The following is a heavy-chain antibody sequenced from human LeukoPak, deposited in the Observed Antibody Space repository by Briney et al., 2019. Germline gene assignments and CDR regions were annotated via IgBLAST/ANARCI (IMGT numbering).Heavy chain of an antibody. CDR3: ARLHHDYGSGTYGGAYNYYMDV. CDR1: GGSISSYY. CDR2: IYTSGST. V-gene: IGHV4-4*07. D-gene: IGHD3-10*01. Sequence: SETLSLTCTVSGGSISSYYWNWIRQPAGKGLEWIGRIYTSGSTSYNPSLQSRVTISVDTSKNQFSLRLNSVTAADTAVYYCARLHHDYGSGTYGGAYNYYMDVWGKGTTVTVSS. J-gene: IGHJ6*03.